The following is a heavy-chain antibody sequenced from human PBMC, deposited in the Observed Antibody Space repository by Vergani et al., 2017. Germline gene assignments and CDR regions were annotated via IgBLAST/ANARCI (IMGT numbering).Heavy chain of an antibody. J-gene: IGHJ4*02. CDR2: IIPIFGKA. D-gene: IGHD3-10*01. CDR1: GGTFSSYA. Sequence: QVQLVQSGAEVKKPGSSVKVSCKASGGTFSSYAISWVRQAPGQGLEWMGGIIPIFGKANYAQKFQGRVTITTDESTNTAYMELVSLRAEDTAVYYCARDLRGIFGELDYWGQGTLVTVSS. CDR3: ARDLRGIFGELDY. V-gene: IGHV1-69*01.